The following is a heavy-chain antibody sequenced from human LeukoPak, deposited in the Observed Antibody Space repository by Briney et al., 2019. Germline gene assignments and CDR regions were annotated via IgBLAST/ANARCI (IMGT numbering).Heavy chain of an antibody. CDR1: GGSISSGGYY. J-gene: IGHJ6*02. CDR2: IYYSGST. D-gene: IGHD3-22*01. V-gene: IGHV4-31*03. CDR3: ATSTYYCDSGGPPLYYYYGMDV. Sequence: PSQTLSLTCTVSGGSISSGGYYWSWIRQHPGKGLEWIGYIYYSGSTYYNPSLKSRVTISVDTSKNQFSLKLSSVTAADTAVYYCATSTYYCDSGGPPLYYYYGMDVWGQGTAVTVSS.